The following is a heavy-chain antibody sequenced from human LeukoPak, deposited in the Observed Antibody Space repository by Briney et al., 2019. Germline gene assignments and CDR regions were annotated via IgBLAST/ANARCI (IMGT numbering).Heavy chain of an antibody. CDR1: GGSISSSSYY. D-gene: IGHD3-10*01. Sequence: SETLSLTCTVSGGSISSSSYYWGWIRQPPGKGLEWIGSIYYSGSTYYNPSLKSRVTISVDTSKNQFSLKLSSVTAADTAVYYCARARFRYGSGSYYFDYWGQGTLVTVSS. CDR2: IYYSGST. V-gene: IGHV4-39*01. J-gene: IGHJ4*02. CDR3: ARARFRYGSGSYYFDY.